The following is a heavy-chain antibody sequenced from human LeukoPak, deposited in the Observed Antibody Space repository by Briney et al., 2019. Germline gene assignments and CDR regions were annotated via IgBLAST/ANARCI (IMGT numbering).Heavy chain of an antibody. D-gene: IGHD3-10*01. Sequence: SETLSLTCTVSGGSISTYYWSWIRQPPGKGLEWIGYIFHSGSTNYNPSLKSRVTISVDTSKNQFSLKLSSVTAADTAVYYCARSAGSGSYYPFDYWGQATLVTVSS. CDR3: ARSAGSGSYYPFDY. V-gene: IGHV4-59*08. J-gene: IGHJ4*02. CDR1: GGSISTYY. CDR2: IFHSGST.